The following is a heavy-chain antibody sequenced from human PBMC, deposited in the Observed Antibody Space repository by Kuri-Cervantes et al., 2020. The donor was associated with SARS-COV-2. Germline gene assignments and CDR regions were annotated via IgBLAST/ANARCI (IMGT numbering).Heavy chain of an antibody. CDR3: ARGDYYGSGDAFDI. CDR2: VNHRGST. V-gene: IGHV4-34*01. Sequence: SETLSLTCAFYGESFSGYYWNWIRQSPGKGLEWIGEVNHRGSTNYNPSLKSRVTISVDTSRNQFSLKLGSVTAADTAVYYCARGDYYGSGDAFDIWGQGTMVTVSS. CDR1: GESFSGYY. D-gene: IGHD3-10*01. J-gene: IGHJ3*02.